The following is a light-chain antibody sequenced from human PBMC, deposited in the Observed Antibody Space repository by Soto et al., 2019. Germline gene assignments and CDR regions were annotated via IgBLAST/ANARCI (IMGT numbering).Light chain of an antibody. Sequence: EIVLTQSPGTLSLSPGERATLSYRASQSVSNNRLAWYQQKPGQAPRLLMYGASSRATGIADRFSGSGSATVFTLTISRLEPEYVVVYDGQHYGNSPLTLGGGTKVEIK. V-gene: IGKV3-20*01. CDR1: QSVSNNR. CDR3: QHYGNSPLT. CDR2: GAS. J-gene: IGKJ4*01.